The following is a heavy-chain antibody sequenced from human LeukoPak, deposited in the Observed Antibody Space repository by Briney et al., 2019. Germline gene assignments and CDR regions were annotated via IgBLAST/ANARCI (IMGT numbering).Heavy chain of an antibody. CDR2: LRGDGDT. Sequence: PGGSLRLSCEASGFTFSNYAMSWVRQAPARGLEWVSSLRGDGDTFYADSVKGRFTHSRDDSRNTVYLHLNNLRVEDTAVYYCANASWVSNADAVLWGQGTLVTVYS. CDR3: ANASWVSNADAVL. CDR1: GFTFSNYA. V-gene: IGHV3-23*01. D-gene: IGHD1-1*01. J-gene: IGHJ4*02.